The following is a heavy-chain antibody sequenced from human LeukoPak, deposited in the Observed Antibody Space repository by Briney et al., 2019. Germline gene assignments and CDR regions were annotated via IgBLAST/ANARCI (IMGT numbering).Heavy chain of an antibody. J-gene: IGHJ4*02. CDR3: ARDSWYYDSSGPYYFDY. CDR2: INPNSGGT. Sequence: ASVKVSCKASGYTFTGYYMHWVRQAPGQGLEWMGWINPNSGGTNYAQKFQGRVTMTRDTSISTAYMELSRLRSDDTAVYYCARDSWYYDSSGPYYFDYWGQGTLVTVSS. CDR1: GYTFTGYY. D-gene: IGHD3-22*01. V-gene: IGHV1-2*02.